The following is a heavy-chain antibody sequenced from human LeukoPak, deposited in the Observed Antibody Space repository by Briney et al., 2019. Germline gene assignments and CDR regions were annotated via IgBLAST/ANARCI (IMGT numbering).Heavy chain of an antibody. CDR1: GFTFSSYS. D-gene: IGHD2-2*01. CDR3: ARARFGSSTSCSNY. J-gene: IGHJ4*02. V-gene: IGHV3-21*01. CDR2: ISSSSSYI. Sequence: GGSLRLSCAASGFTFSSYSMNWVRQAPGKGLEWVSSISSSSSYIYYADSVKGRFTISRDNAKNSLYLQMNSLRAEDTAVYYCARARFGSSTSCSNYWGQGTLVTVSS.